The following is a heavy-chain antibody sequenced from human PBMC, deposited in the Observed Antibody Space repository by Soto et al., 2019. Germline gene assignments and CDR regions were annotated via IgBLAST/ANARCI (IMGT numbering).Heavy chain of an antibody. Sequence: QVQLVESGGGVVQPGRSLRLSCAASGFTFSTYALHWVRQAPGKGLEWVAVISFDGSNKFYADSVKGRFTISRDNSKNTLYLQMHSLSTEETAVYYCPRDYDSSGYYVWWFDPWGKGTLVTVSS. CDR2: ISFDGSNK. D-gene: IGHD3-22*01. CDR1: GFTFSTYA. V-gene: IGHV3-30-3*01. CDR3: PRDYDSSGYYVWWFDP. J-gene: IGHJ5*02.